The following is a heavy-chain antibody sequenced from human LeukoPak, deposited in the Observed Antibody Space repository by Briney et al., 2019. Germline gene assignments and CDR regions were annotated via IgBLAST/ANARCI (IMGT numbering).Heavy chain of an antibody. CDR2: IRGSGLNT. D-gene: IGHD3-3*01. V-gene: IGHV3-23*01. CDR3: ARNLATSSQIYYFDY. J-gene: IGHJ4*02. Sequence: GGSLRLSCAASGFTFSGYVMSWVRQAPGKGLEWVSTIRGSGLNTYYADSARGRFTISRDNSENILYLQMNSLTAEDTAVYSCARNLATSSQIYYFDYWGQGTLVTVSS. CDR1: GFTFSGYV.